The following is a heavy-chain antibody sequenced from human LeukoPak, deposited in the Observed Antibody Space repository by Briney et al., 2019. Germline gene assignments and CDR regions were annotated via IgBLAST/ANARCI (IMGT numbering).Heavy chain of an antibody. D-gene: IGHD3-22*01. V-gene: IGHV4-59*01. CDR2: IYYSGGT. Sequence: SETLSLTCTVSGGSISSYYWSWIRQPPGKGLEWIGYIYYSGGTNYNPSLKSRVTISVDTSKNQFSLKLSSVTAADTAVYYCARDLTYYYDSSGEGAFDIWGQGTMVTVSS. J-gene: IGHJ3*02. CDR3: ARDLTYYYDSSGEGAFDI. CDR1: GGSISSYY.